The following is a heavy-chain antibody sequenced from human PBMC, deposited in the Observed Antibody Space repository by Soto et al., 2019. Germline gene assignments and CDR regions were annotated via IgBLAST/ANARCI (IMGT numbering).Heavy chain of an antibody. CDR2: IRSEAYGGTT. D-gene: IGHD2-15*01. CDR3: TRDARGLGGYCSGGSCYPKRRYGMDV. J-gene: IGHJ6*02. CDR1: GFTFGDYA. Sequence: HPGGSLRLSCTASGFTFGDYAMSWFRQAPGKGLEWVGFIRSEAYGGTTEYAASVKGRFTISRDDSKSIAYLQMNSLKTEDTAVYYCTRDARGLGGYCSGGSCYPKRRYGMDVWGQGTTVTVSS. V-gene: IGHV3-49*03.